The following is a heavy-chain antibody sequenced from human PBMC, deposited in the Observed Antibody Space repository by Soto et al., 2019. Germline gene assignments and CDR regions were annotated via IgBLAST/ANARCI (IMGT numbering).Heavy chain of an antibody. CDR3: ARVVVGPTNWFDP. V-gene: IGHV4-34*01. CDR1: GGSFNAYY. Sequence: PSETLSLTCGVYGGSFNAYYWSWIRQPPGKGLEWIGEINHSGNTNYNSALKSRVTISVDTPKNQFSLNLTSVTAADTAVYYCARVVVGPTNWFDPWGQGTLVTVSS. J-gene: IGHJ5*02. CDR2: INHSGNT. D-gene: IGHD2-21*01.